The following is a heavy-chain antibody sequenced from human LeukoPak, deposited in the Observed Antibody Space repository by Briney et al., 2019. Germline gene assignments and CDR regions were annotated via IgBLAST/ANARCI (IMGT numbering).Heavy chain of an antibody. CDR2: TYYRSKWYN. CDR3: ARAVAGTEGWFNS. Sequence: SQTLSLTCAISGDIVSSDSAAWNWIRQSPSRGLEWLGRTYYRSKWYNDYSASVKSRITINPDTSKNQFSLQLNSVTPEDTAVYYCARAVAGTEGWFNSWGQGTLVTVSS. V-gene: IGHV6-1*01. D-gene: IGHD1-1*01. CDR1: GDIVSSDSAA. J-gene: IGHJ5*01.